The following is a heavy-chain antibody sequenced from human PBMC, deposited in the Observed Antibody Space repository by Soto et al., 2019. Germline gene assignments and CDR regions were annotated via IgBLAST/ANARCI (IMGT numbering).Heavy chain of an antibody. V-gene: IGHV4-61*01. CDR2: IYYSGTT. Sequence: SETLSLTCTVSGGSVSSASCFWSWIRQPPGKGLEWIGYIYYSGTTNYNPSLKSRVIISVDTSKNQFSLKLSSVTAADTAVYYCAISMTTDPYYYGMDVWGQGTTVTVSS. CDR3: AISMTTDPYYYGMDV. CDR1: GGSVSSASCF. D-gene: IGHD4-4*01. J-gene: IGHJ6*02.